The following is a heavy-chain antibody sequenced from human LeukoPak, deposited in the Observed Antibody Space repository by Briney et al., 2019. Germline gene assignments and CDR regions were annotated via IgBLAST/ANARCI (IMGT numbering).Heavy chain of an antibody. Sequence: PSETLSLTCTVSGGSISSYYWSWIRLPPGKGLEWIGYLSKSGNTNYSPSLKSRVTIFGDTSKNQFFLKLSSVTAADTAVYYCARARYVNSFYAFDIWGQGTLVTVSS. V-gene: IGHV4-59*01. D-gene: IGHD3-9*01. CDR1: GGSISSYY. CDR2: LSKSGNT. J-gene: IGHJ3*02. CDR3: ARARYVNSFYAFDI.